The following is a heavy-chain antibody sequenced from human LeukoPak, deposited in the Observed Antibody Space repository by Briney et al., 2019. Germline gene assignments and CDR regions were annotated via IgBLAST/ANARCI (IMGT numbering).Heavy chain of an antibody. CDR1: GFTSDDYG. J-gene: IGHJ4*02. CDR3: ARVYGSSWYDY. Sequence: RAGGSLRLSCAASGFTSDDYGMSWVRQAPGKGLEWVSGINWNGGSTGYADSVKGRFTISRDNAKNSLYLQMNSLRAEDTALYHCARVYGSSWYDYWGQGTLVTVSS. CDR2: INWNGGST. D-gene: IGHD6-13*01. V-gene: IGHV3-20*01.